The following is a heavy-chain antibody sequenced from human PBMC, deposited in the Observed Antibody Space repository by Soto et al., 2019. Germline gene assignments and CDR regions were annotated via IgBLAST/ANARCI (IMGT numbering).Heavy chain of an antibody. Sequence: SLRLSCVASGFDFEDYTMHWVRQPPGKGLECVSRISYDGDDTYYADSVRGRFTMSRDNSKNSLFLLMNNLTPEDTAVYYCAKDEAYYFDHWGQGTLVTVSS. J-gene: IGHJ4*02. CDR2: ISYDGDDT. V-gene: IGHV3-43*01. CDR1: GFDFEDYT. CDR3: AKDEAYYFDH.